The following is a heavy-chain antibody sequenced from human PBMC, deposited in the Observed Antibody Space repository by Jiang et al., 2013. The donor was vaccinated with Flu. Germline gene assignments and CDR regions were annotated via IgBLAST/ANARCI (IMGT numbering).Heavy chain of an antibody. CDR2: IYYSGST. V-gene: IGHV4-30-4*01. CDR1: GGSISSGDYY. CDR3: ARDRYDFWSGPLGYYGMDV. J-gene: IGHJ6*02. Sequence: GSGLVKPSQTLSLTCTVSGGSISSGDYYWSWIRQPPGKGLEWIGYIYYSGSTYYNPSLKSRVTISVDTSKNQFSLKLSSVTAADTAVYYCARDRYDFWSGPLGYYGMDVWGQGTTVTVS. D-gene: IGHD3-3*01.